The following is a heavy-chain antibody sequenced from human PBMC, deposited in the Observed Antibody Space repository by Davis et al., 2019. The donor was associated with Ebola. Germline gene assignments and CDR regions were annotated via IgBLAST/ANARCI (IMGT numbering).Heavy chain of an antibody. D-gene: IGHD6-25*01. J-gene: IGHJ4*02. CDR2: INHSGST. V-gene: IGHV4-34*01. Sequence: PGGSLRLSCAVYGGSFSGYYWSWIRQPPGKGLEWIGEINHSGSTNYNPSLKSRVTISVDTSKNQFSLKLSSVTAADTAVYYCADSSGYWGQGTLVTVSS. CDR1: GGSFSGYY. CDR3: ADSSGY.